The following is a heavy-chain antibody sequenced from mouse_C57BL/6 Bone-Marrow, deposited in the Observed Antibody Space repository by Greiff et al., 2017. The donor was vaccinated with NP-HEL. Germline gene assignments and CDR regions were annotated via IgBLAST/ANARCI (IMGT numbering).Heavy chain of an antibody. Sequence: VQLQQPGAELVKPGASVKMSCKASGYTFTSYWITWVKQRPGQGLEWIGDIYPGSGSTNYNEKFKSKATLTVDTSSSTAYMQLSSLTSEDSAVYYCARWGLLNYYAMDYWGQGTSVTVSS. D-gene: IGHD2-3*01. V-gene: IGHV1-55*01. J-gene: IGHJ4*01. CDR3: ARWGLLNYYAMDY. CDR1: GYTFTSYW. CDR2: IYPGSGST.